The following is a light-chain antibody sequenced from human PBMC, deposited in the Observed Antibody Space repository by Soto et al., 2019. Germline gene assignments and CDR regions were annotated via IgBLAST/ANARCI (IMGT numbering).Light chain of an antibody. CDR1: QSINSRY. J-gene: IGKJ3*01. Sequence: EIVLTQSSGTLSLSPGERATLSCRASQSINSRYLAWYQQKPGQAPRLLIYGASSRATGIPDRFSGSGSGTDFTLTISRLEPEDFAVYYCQQFGSSPGFTFGPGTKVDIK. CDR3: QQFGSSPGFT. CDR2: GAS. V-gene: IGKV3-20*01.